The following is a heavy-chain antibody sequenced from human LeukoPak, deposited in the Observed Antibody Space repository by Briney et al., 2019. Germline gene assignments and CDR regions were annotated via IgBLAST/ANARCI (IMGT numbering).Heavy chain of an antibody. CDR3: AKSSGVYGGNSFDY. J-gene: IGHJ4*02. Sequence: GGSLRLSCAASGFSFSSYIMNWVRQAPGKGLEWVSHISSSSSTIYHADSVKGRFTISRDNAKNSLYLQMNSLRAEDTAVYYCAKSSGVYGGNSFDYWGQGTLVTVSS. CDR1: GFSFSSYI. CDR2: ISSSSSTI. D-gene: IGHD4-23*01. V-gene: IGHV3-48*04.